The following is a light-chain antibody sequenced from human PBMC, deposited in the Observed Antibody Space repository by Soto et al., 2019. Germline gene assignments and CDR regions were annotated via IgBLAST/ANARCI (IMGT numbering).Light chain of an antibody. Sequence: QSVLTQPPSSSASPGESARLTCTLPSDINVGSYNIYWYQQKPGSPPRYLLYYYSDSDKGQGSGVPSRFSGSKDASDNTGILLISGLQSEDEADYYCMIWPSNAAVFGGGTLLTVL. CDR2: YYSDSDK. V-gene: IGLV5-37*01. J-gene: IGLJ7*01. CDR1: SDINVGSYN. CDR3: MIWPSNAAV.